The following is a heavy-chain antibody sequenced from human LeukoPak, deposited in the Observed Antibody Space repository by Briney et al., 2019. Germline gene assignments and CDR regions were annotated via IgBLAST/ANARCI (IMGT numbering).Heavy chain of an antibody. CDR1: GFTFSNYG. CDR2: IWYDGSNK. Sequence: GGSLRLSCAASGFTFSNYGMHWVRQAPGKGLEWVAVIWYDGSNKYYGDSVKGRFTISRDNSKNTLYLQMNSLRADDTAVYYCARALCSGGTCYLDCWGQGTLVTVSS. D-gene: IGHD2-15*01. J-gene: IGHJ4*02. V-gene: IGHV3-33*01. CDR3: ARALCSGGTCYLDC.